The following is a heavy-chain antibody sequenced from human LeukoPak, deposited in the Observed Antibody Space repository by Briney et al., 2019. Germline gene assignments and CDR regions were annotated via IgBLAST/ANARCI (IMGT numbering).Heavy chain of an antibody. J-gene: IGHJ4*02. CDR2: IYYIGGT. CDR3: ARDLVATTLEGTDY. CDR1: GGSISSYY. D-gene: IGHD5-12*01. Sequence: SETLSLTCTVSGGSISSYYWSWIRQPPGKGLEWIGYIYYIGGTNYNPSLKSRVTISVDTSKNQFSLKLSSVTAADTAVYYCARDLVATTLEGTDYWGQGTLVTVSS. V-gene: IGHV4-59*12.